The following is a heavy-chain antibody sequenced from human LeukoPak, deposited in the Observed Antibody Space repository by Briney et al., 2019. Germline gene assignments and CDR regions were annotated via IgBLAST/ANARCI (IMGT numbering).Heavy chain of an antibody. D-gene: IGHD3-3*01. CDR2: IYPGDSDT. J-gene: IGHJ6*03. CDR3: ARHTYDFWSGYYYYYMDV. Sequence: GESLKISCNGSGYSFTSYWIGWVRQMPGKGLEWMGIIYPGDSDTRYSPSFQGQVTISADKSISTAYLQWSSLKASDTAMYYCARHTYDFWSGYYYYYMDVWGKGTTVTVSS. CDR1: GYSFTSYW. V-gene: IGHV5-51*01.